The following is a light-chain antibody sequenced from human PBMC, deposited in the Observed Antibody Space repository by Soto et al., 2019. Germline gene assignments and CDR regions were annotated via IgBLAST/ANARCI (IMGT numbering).Light chain of an antibody. Sequence: EIVLTQSPGTLSLSPGERATLSCRASQSVSSSYLGWYQQKVGQAPRLLIHGASSRATGIPDRFSGSGSGTDFTLAISSVEPEDFAVYCCQQYGSSSLTFGGGTKVEIK. J-gene: IGKJ4*01. CDR2: GAS. CDR1: QSVSSSY. V-gene: IGKV3-20*01. CDR3: QQYGSSSLT.